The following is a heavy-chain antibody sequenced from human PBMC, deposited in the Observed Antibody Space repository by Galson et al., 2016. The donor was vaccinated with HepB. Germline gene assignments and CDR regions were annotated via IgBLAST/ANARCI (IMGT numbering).Heavy chain of an antibody. Sequence: SLRLSCAASGFAFGSHWMHWVRQAPGKGLEWVSGISWNSGSIGYGDSVNGRFTISRDNAENSLYLQMNSLRPEETALYYRVKDKAPSGKPRKEREGFDYWGQGALVTVSS. CDR3: VKDKAPSGKPRKEREGFDY. CDR2: ISWNSGSI. CDR1: GFAFGSHW. J-gene: IGHJ4*02. D-gene: IGHD1-26*01. V-gene: IGHV3-9*01.